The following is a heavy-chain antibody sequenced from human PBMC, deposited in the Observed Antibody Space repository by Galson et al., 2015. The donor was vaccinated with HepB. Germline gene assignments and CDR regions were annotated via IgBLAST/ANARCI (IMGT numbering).Heavy chain of an antibody. D-gene: IGHD3-22*01. V-gene: IGHV3-30*18. CDR2: ISYDGSNK. CDR3: AKDTPAHYYDSSGYLDY. Sequence: SLRLSCAASGFTFSSYGMHWVRQAPGKGLEWVAVISYDGSNKYYADSVKGRFTISRDNSKNTLYLQMNSLRAEDTAVYYCAKDTPAHYYDSSGYLDYWGQGTLVTVSS. J-gene: IGHJ4*02. CDR1: GFTFSSYG.